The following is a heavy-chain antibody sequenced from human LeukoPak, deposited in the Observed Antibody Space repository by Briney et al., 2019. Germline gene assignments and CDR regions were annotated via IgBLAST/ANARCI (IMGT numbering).Heavy chain of an antibody. CDR3: ARRGKRLAGTTTGFDY. J-gene: IGHJ4*02. D-gene: IGHD1-26*01. CDR2: IYYSGST. CDR1: GGSISSSSYY. V-gene: IGHV4-39*02. Sequence: PSETLSLTCTVSGGSISSSSYYWGWIRQPPGKGLEWIGTIYYSGSTYYNPSLKSRLTISVDTSKNHFSLKLSSVTAADTAVYYCARRGKRLAGTTTGFDYWGQGTLVTVSS.